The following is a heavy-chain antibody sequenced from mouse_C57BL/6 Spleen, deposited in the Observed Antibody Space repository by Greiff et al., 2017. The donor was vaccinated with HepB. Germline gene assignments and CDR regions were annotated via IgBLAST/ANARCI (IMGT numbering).Heavy chain of an antibody. CDR1: GFTFSSYA. CDR2: ISDGGSYT. V-gene: IGHV5-4*01. J-gene: IGHJ3*01. Sequence: EVQVVESGGGLVKPGGSLKLSCAASGFTFSSYAMSWVRQTPEKRLEWVATISDGGSYTYYPDNVKGRFTISRDNAKNNLYLQMSHLKSEDTAMYYCARDRGRDWDGFAYWGQGTLVTVSA. D-gene: IGHD4-1*01. CDR3: ARDRGRDWDGFAY.